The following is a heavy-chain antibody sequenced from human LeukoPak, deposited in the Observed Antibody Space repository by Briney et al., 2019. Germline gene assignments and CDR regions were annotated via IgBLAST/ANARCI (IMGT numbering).Heavy chain of an antibody. J-gene: IGHJ4*02. V-gene: IGHV1-3*01. CDR1: GYTFTSYA. CDR2: INAGNGNT. D-gene: IGHD4/OR15-4a*01. CDR3: AREERLTFDY. Sequence: ASVKVSCKASGYTFTSYAMHWVRQAPGQRLEWMGWINAGNGNTKYSQKFQGRVTMTRDTSTSTVYMELSSLRSEDTAVYYCAREERLTFDYWGQGTLVTVSS.